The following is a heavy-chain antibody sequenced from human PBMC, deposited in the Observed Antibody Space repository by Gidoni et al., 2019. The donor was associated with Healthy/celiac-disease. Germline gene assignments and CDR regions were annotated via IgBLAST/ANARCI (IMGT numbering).Heavy chain of an antibody. CDR2: IYYSGST. J-gene: IGHJ6*02. D-gene: IGHD2-15*01. CDR3: ARILGYCSGGSCMDYYYGMDV. Sequence: QLQLQESGPGLVKPSETLSLTCTVSGGSISSSSYYWGWIRQPPGKGLEWIGSIYYSGSTYYNPSLKSRVTISVDTSKNQFSLKLSSVTAADTAVYYCARILGYCSGGSCMDYYYGMDVWGQGTTVTVSS. V-gene: IGHV4-39*01. CDR1: GGSISSSSYY.